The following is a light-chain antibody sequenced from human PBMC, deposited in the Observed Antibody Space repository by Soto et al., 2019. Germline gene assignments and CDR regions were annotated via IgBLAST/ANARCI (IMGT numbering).Light chain of an antibody. J-gene: IGKJ1*01. Sequence: EIVMTQSPATLSVSPGERATLSCRASQSVSNNLAWYQQKPGQAPRLLIYGASTRATGIPARFSCSGYGTEFTLTISSLQSEDFAVYYCQQYNNLPPWTFGQGTKVEIK. V-gene: IGKV3-15*01. CDR1: QSVSNN. CDR2: GAS. CDR3: QQYNNLPPWT.